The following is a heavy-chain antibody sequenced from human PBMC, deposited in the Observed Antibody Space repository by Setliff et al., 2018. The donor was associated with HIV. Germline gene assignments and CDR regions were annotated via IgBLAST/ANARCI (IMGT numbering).Heavy chain of an antibody. J-gene: IGHJ4*02. D-gene: IGHD2-21*02. CDR2: IIPIFGTT. CDR1: GDTFSRYG. Sequence: SVKVSCKASGDTFSRYGITWVRQAPGQGLEWVGGIIPIFGTTNYAQNFQGRVTISADESTSTAYMELSSLRSEDTAVYYCARGRHAVVVTALEHDYWGQGTLVTVSS. CDR3: ARGRHAVVVTALEHDY. V-gene: IGHV1-69*13.